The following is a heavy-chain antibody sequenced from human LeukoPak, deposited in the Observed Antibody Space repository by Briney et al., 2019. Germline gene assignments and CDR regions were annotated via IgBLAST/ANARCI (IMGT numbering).Heavy chain of an antibody. CDR2: INHSGST. J-gene: IGHJ4*02. V-gene: IGHV4-34*01. CDR3: ARAGVNGDYNY. CDR1: GGSFSGYY. D-gene: IGHD4-17*01. Sequence: SETLSLTCAVYGGSFSGYYWSWIRQPPGMGLEWIGQINHSGSTNYNPSLKSRVTTSVDMSKKQFSLKLSSVTAADTAIYYCARAGVNGDYNYWGQGTLVTVSS.